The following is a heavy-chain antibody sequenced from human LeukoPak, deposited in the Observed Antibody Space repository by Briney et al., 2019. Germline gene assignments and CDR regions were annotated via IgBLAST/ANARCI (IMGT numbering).Heavy chain of an antibody. V-gene: IGHV3-53*01. CDR2: IYSGDNT. CDR1: GFTVSSNY. D-gene: IGHD6-6*01. Sequence: QPGGSLRLSCAASGFTVSSNYMSWVRQAPGKGLEWVSVIYSGDNTYYADSVKGRFTVSRDNSKNTLYLQMNSLRAEDTAVYYCARGHKEQLVLGYYYFYMDVWGKGTTVTVSS. CDR3: ARGHKEQLVLGYYYFYMDV. J-gene: IGHJ6*03.